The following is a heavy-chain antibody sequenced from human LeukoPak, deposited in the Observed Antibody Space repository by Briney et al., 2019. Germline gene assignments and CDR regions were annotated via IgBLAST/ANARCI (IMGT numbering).Heavy chain of an antibody. CDR2: MNPNSRNT. CDR1: GYTFTRYD. J-gene: IGHJ6*02. V-gene: IGHV1-8*01. D-gene: IGHD6-13*01. Sequence: GASLKVSCKASGYTFTRYDINWVRQATGQGLEWMGWMNPNSRNTGHAQKFQGRVTMTRNTSISTAYMELSSLRSEDTAVYYCATTGSSWYDYYYYGMDVWGQGTTVTVSS. CDR3: ATTGSSWYDYYYYGMDV.